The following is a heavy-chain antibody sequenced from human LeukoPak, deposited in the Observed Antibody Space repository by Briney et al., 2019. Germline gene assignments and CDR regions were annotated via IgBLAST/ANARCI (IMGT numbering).Heavy chain of an antibody. CDR1: GFTFSNYV. CDR3: ARDGGYSRGWTYGAGDY. V-gene: IGHV3-30*04. D-gene: IGHD6-19*01. J-gene: IGHJ4*02. Sequence: GGSLRLSCAASGFTFSNYVMHWVRQAPGKGLEGVAVISNDGSEKYYADSVKGRFTISRDNSRNTVYLQLSGLRAEDTALYYCARDGGYSRGWTYGAGDYWGQGTLVTVSS. CDR2: ISNDGSEK.